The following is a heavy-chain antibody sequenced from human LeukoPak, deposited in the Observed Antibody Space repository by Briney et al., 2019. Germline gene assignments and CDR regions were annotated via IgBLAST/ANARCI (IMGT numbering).Heavy chain of an antibody. CDR3: AKDVGYCSSTSCNNWFDP. J-gene: IGHJ5*02. V-gene: IGHV3-74*01. D-gene: IGHD2-2*01. CDR1: GFTFSSYW. CDR2: VNTDGRST. Sequence: PGGSLRLSCAASGFTFSSYWMHWVRQAPGKGLVWVSRVNTDGRSTSYADSVKGRFTISRDNAKNTLYLQMNSLRAEDTAVYYCAKDVGYCSSTSCNNWFDPWGQGTLVTVSS.